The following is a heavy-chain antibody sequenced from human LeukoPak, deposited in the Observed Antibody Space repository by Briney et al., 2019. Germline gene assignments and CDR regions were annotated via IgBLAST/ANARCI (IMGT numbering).Heavy chain of an antibody. D-gene: IGHD1-26*01. J-gene: IGHJ4*02. Sequence: GGSLRLSCAASGFTFSSYEMNWVRQAPGKGLEWLSYISSSGSAIYYADSVKGRFTISRDNAKNSLYLQMNSLRAEDTAVYYCAREEVGAPGDYWGQGTLVTVSS. V-gene: IGHV3-48*03. CDR1: GFTFSSYE. CDR2: ISSSGSAI. CDR3: AREEVGAPGDY.